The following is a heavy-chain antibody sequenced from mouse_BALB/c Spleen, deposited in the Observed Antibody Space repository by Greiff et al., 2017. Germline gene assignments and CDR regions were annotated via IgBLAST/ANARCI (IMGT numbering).Heavy chain of an antibody. J-gene: IGHJ2*01. CDR3: ARWGLWYYFDY. D-gene: IGHD1-1*02. Sequence: EVQVVESGGGLVQPGGSRKLSCAASGFTFSSFGMHWVRQAPEKGLEWVAYISSGSSTIYYADTVKGRFTISRDNPKNTLFLQMTSLRSEDTAMYYCARWGLWYYFDYWGQGTTLTVSS. CDR2: ISSGSSTI. CDR1: GFTFSSFG. V-gene: IGHV5-17*02.